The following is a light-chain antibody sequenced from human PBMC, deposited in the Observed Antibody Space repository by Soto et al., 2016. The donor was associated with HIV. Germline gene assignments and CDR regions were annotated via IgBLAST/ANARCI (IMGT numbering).Light chain of an antibody. CDR1: QSISSY. CDR2: AAS. V-gene: IGKV1-39*01. Sequence: DIQMTQSPSSLSASVGDRLTITCRASQSISSYLNWYQQKPGKAPKLLIYAASSLQSGVPSRFSGSGSGTDFTLTISSLQPEDFATYYCQQYNSYPRTFSQGPKVDTK. CDR3: QQYNSYPRT. J-gene: IGKJ1*01.